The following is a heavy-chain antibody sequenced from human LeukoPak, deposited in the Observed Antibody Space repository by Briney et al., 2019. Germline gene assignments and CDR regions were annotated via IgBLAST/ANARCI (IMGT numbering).Heavy chain of an antibody. CDR1: GSMSNHS. Sequence: VQLQESGPGLVEPSETLSLTCTVFGSMSNHSWSWIRQPPGKGLEWIGYIYDSGATDYNPSLKSRVTMSVDTSANQFSLKLSSVTTADTAVYYCATRPAGNTWAAIFDFWSRGTLVTVSS. CDR3: ATRPAGNTWAAIFDF. D-gene: IGHD6-6*01. CDR2: IYDSGAT. J-gene: IGHJ5*01. V-gene: IGHV4-59*11.